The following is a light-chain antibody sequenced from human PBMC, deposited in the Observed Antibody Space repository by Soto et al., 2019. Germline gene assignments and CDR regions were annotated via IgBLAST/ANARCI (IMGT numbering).Light chain of an antibody. V-gene: IGKV3-20*01. CDR3: QQYFTSPLT. Sequence: EVVLTQSPGTLSLSPGESATLSCRASQSVSSNYLAWYQQKPGQAPRLLIYGVSTRATGIPDRFSGSGSGTDFSLTIRRLEPEDCALDYCQQYFTSPLTFGGGTKVEIK. CDR1: QSVSSNY. J-gene: IGKJ4*01. CDR2: GVS.